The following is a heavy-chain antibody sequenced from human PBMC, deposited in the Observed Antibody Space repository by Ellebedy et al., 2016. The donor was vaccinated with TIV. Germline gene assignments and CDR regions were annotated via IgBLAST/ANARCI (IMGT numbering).Heavy chain of an antibody. J-gene: IGHJ4*02. Sequence: GESLKISCAASGFTFSSYAMSWVRQAPGKGLEWVSSISGSGDTTDYADSVKGRFTISREKSKNTVYLQMNSLRAEDTAVYYCAKDFGYRTAGGAYFDYWGQGTLVTVSS. V-gene: IGHV3-23*01. CDR3: AKDFGYRTAGGAYFDY. D-gene: IGHD3-16*02. CDR1: GFTFSSYA. CDR2: ISGSGDTT.